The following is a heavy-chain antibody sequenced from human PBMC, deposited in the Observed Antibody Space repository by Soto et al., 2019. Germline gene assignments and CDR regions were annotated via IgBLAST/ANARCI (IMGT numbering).Heavy chain of an antibody. J-gene: IGHJ6*02. Sequence: SETLSLTCTVSGGSISSYYWIWIRQPPGKGLEWIGYIYYSGSTNYNPSLKSRVTISVDTSKNQFSLKLSSVTAADTAVYYCARWYSSGWFGVYYGMDVWGQGTTVTVSS. V-gene: IGHV4-59*08. D-gene: IGHD6-19*01. CDR1: GGSISSYY. CDR3: ARWYSSGWFGVYYGMDV. CDR2: IYYSGST.